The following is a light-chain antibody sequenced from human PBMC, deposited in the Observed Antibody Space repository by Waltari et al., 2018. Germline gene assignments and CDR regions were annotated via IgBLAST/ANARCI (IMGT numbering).Light chain of an antibody. CDR2: DAS. CDR3: QQYDNLPLT. J-gene: IGKJ4*01. CDR1: QDISNY. Sequence: DIQMTQSPSSLSAFVGDRVTITCQAIQDISNYFNWYQQKPGKAPKLLIYDASNLETGVPSRFSGSGSGTDFTFTISSLQPEDIATYYCQQYDNLPLTFGGGTKVEIK. V-gene: IGKV1-33*01.